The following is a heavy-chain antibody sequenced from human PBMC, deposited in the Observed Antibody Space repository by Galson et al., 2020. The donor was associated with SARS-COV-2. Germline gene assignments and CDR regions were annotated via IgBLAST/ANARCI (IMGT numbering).Heavy chain of an antibody. CDR3: TTERYYDYVWGSYRPAN. CDR1: GFTFSNAW. V-gene: IGHV3-15*01. CDR2: IKSKTDGGTT. Sequence: GGSLRLYCAASGFTFSNAWMSWVRQAPGKGLEWVGRIKSKTDGGTTDYAAPVKGRFTISRDDSKNTLYLQMNSLKTEDTAVYYCTTERYYDYVWGSYRPANWGQGTLVTVSS. J-gene: IGHJ4*02. D-gene: IGHD3-16*02.